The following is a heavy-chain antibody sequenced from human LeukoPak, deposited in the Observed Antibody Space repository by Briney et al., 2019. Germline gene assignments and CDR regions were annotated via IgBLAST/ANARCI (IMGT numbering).Heavy chain of an antibody. J-gene: IGHJ4*02. Sequence: GGSLRLSCTATGFSIGDYAMSWVREAPGKGLEWVSVIYSGGSTYYADSVKGRFTISRDDSKNTLFLQMNSLQTEDTAVYYCTTYDSSGYYYKVGMDYWGQGTLVTVSS. CDR3: TTYDSSGYYYKVGMDY. D-gene: IGHD3-22*01. V-gene: IGHV3-66*01. CDR1: GFSIGDYA. CDR2: IYSGGST.